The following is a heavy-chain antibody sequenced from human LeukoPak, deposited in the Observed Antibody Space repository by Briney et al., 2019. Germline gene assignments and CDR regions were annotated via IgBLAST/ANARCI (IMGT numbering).Heavy chain of an antibody. CDR3: ASGERLTGTTSSLGY. D-gene: IGHD1-7*01. CDR1: GGTFSSYA. V-gene: IGHV1-69*04. J-gene: IGHJ4*02. CDR2: IIPILGIA. Sequence: GASVKVSCKASGGTFSSYAISWVRQAPGQGLEWMGRIIPILGIANYAQKFQGRVTITADKSTSTAYMELSSLRSEDTAVYYCASGERLTGTTSSLGYWGQGTLVTVSS.